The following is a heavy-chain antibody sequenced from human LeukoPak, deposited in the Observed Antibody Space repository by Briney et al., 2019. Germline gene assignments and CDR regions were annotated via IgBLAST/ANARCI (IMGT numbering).Heavy chain of an antibody. CDR3: ASAGSGSYYPHLSFDY. Sequence: TPPETLSLTCTVSGGSISSYYWSWIRQPPGKGLEWIGYIYYSGSTNYKPSLKSRVTISVDTSKNQFSLKLSSVTAADTAVYYCASAGSGSYYPHLSFDYWGQGTLVTVSS. V-gene: IGHV4-59*08. CDR2: IYYSGST. D-gene: IGHD3-10*01. CDR1: GGSISSYY. J-gene: IGHJ4*02.